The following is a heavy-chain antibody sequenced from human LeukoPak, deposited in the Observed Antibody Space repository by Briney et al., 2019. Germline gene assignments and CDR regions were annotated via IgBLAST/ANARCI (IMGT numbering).Heavy chain of an antibody. Sequence: ASVKVSCKASGYTFTSYGISWVRQAPGQGLEWMGWISAYNGNTNYAQKLQGRVTMTTDTSTSTAYMELRSLRSDDTAVYYCAREIYGSGSYYNVPNWFDPWGQGTLVTVSS. CDR1: GYTFTSYG. CDR3: AREIYGSGSYYNVPNWFDP. J-gene: IGHJ5*02. V-gene: IGHV1-18*01. D-gene: IGHD3-10*01. CDR2: ISAYNGNT.